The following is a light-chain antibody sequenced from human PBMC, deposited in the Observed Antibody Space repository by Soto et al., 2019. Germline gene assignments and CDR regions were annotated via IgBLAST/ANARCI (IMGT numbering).Light chain of an antibody. CDR1: NIWSKS. CDR3: QTFDSSLTISWV. V-gene: IGLV3-21*02. CDR2: DDD. J-gene: IGLJ3*02. Sequence: SYELTQPPSVSVAPGQTASFTCGGHNIWSKSVHWYQQKPGQAPILVIYDDDDRPSGIPGRFSGSRSGTSASLAITGLQAEDEADYYCQTFDSSLTISWVFGGGTKLTVL.